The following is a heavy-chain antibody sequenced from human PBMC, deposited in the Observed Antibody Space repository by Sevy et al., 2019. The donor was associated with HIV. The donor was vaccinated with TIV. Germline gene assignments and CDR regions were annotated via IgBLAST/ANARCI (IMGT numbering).Heavy chain of an antibody. V-gene: IGHV4-4*07. CDR1: GGSISSYY. D-gene: IGHD6-13*01. CDR2: IYTSGST. J-gene: IGHJ6*02. Sequence: SETLSLTCTVSGGSISSYYWSWIRQPARKGLEWIGRIYTSGSTNYNPSLKSRVTMSVDTSKNQFSLKLSSVTAADTAVYYCARDYPIAAAGTLDYYYGMDVWGQGTTVTVSS. CDR3: ARDYPIAAAGTLDYYYGMDV.